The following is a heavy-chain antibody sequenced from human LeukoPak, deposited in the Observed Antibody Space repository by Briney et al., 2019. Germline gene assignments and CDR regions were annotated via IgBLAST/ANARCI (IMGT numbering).Heavy chain of an antibody. J-gene: IGHJ5*02. V-gene: IGHV4-34*01. CDR2: INHSGST. CDR3: ARGIRYYDSSGYYPPLWGPYNWFDP. D-gene: IGHD3-22*01. CDR1: GGSFSGYY. Sequence: PSETLSLTCAVYGGSFSGYYWSWIRQPPGKGLEWIGEINHSGSTNYNPSLKSRVTISVDTSKNQFSLKLSSVTAADTAVYYCARGIRYYDSSGYYPPLWGPYNWFDPWGQGTLVTVSS.